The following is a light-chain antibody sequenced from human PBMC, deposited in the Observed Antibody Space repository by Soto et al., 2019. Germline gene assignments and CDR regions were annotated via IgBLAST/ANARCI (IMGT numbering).Light chain of an antibody. CDR1: SSNIGDNP. CDR2: SSD. J-gene: IGLJ2*01. Sequence: QSVLTQPPSVSGTPGQRVTISCSGSSSNIGDNPVNWYQQLPGTAPKLLIYSSDQRTSGVPDRFSGPKSGTSASLAISGLQSEDEADYHCAAWDDSLNGVVFGGGTKLTVL. CDR3: AAWDDSLNGVV. V-gene: IGLV1-44*01.